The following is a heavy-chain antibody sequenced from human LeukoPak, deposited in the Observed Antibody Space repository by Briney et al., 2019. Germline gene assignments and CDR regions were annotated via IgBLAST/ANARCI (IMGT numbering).Heavy chain of an antibody. J-gene: IGHJ6*03. V-gene: IGHV1-46*01. Sequence: ASVKVSCKASGYTFTRYYMHWVRQAPGQGREWMGIINPSGGSTSYAQKFQGRVTMTRDMSTSTVYMELSSLRSEDTAVYYCARAVGGGYMDVWGKGTTVTVSS. CDR3: ARAVGGGYMDV. CDR2: INPSGGST. CDR1: GYTFTRYY. D-gene: IGHD1-26*01.